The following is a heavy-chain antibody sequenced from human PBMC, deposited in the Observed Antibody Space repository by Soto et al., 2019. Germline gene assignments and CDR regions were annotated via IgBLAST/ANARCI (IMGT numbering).Heavy chain of an antibody. D-gene: IGHD2-8*02. CDR2: ILVGGNT. CDR1: GFTCSSYD. Sequence: LRLSCAASGFTCSSYDMSWVRQAPGKGLEWVSTILVGGNTYYADSVKGRFTISRDNSKNTLYLQMNSLTAGDTAVYYCAKATATGGGAFDICGQGTMVTVSS. J-gene: IGHJ3*02. V-gene: IGHV3-23*01. CDR3: AKATATGGGAFDI.